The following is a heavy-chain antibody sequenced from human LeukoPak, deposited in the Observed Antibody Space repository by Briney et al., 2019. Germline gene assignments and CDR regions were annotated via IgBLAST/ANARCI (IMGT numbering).Heavy chain of an antibody. V-gene: IGHV4-34*01. CDR2: INHSGST. Sequence: PSETLSLTCAVYGGSFTGYFLSRIRQPPGKGLEWLGEINHSGSTNYNPSLKSRVTISIDTSKNQFSLKLSSVTAADTAVYYCARGGNCRTTNCLLDPWGQGTLVTVSS. CDR3: ARGGNCRTTNCLLDP. J-gene: IGHJ5*02. D-gene: IGHD2-2*01. CDR1: GGSFTGYF.